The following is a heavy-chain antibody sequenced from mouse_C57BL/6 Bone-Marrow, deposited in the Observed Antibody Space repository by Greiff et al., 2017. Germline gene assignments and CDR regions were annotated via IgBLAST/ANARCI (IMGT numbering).Heavy chain of an antibody. CDR3: ARRWLYYGKDYYAMDY. V-gene: IGHV1-69*01. Sequence: QVQLQQPGAELVMPGASVKLSCKASGYTFTSYWMHWVKQRPGQGLEWIGEIDPSDSYTNYNQKFKGKSTLTVDKSSSTAYMQLSSLTSEDSAVYYCARRWLYYGKDYYAMDYWGQGTSVTVSS. J-gene: IGHJ4*01. CDR2: IDPSDSYT. CDR1: GYTFTSYW. D-gene: IGHD2-1*01.